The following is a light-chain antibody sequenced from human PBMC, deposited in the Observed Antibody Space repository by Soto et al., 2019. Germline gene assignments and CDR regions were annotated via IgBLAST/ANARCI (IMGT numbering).Light chain of an antibody. V-gene: IGKV1-33*01. Sequence: DIQMTQSPSSLSASVGDRVTITCQASQDMSNYLNWYQQKPGKAPKLLIYDASNLETGVPARFSGSGCGTDFTFTISSLQPEDIATYYCQRYDNLPPTYTFGQGTKLEIK. CDR1: QDMSNY. J-gene: IGKJ2*01. CDR3: QRYDNLPPTYT. CDR2: DAS.